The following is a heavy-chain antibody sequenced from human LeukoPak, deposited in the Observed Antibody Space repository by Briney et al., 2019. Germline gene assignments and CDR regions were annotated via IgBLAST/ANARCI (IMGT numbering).Heavy chain of an antibody. CDR1: GFSFSSFW. CDR2: LNEGGGGT. D-gene: IGHD3-16*01. CDR3: TRDIGGRSAY. Sequence: GGSLRLSCEASGFSFSSFWMHWVRQAPGQGLVWVSRLNEGGGGTNYADFAKGRFTISRDKARNTLYMQMNSLSAADTAVSYCTRDIGGRSAYWGQGTLVTVSS. J-gene: IGHJ4*02. V-gene: IGHV3-74*01.